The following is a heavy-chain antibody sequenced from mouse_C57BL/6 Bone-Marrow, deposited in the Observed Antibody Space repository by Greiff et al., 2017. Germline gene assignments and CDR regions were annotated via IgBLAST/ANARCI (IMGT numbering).Heavy chain of an antibody. V-gene: IGHV1-63*01. CDR2: IYPGGGYT. J-gene: IGHJ2*01. CDR3: ARGYYGSFFDY. D-gene: IGHD1-1*01. Sequence: VQLQQSGAELVRPGTSVKMSCKASGYTFTNYWIGWAKQRPGHGLEWIGDIYPGGGYTNYNAKFKGKATLTADKSSSTAYMQFSSLTSEDSAIYYCARGYYGSFFDYWGQGTTLTVSS. CDR1: GYTFTNYW.